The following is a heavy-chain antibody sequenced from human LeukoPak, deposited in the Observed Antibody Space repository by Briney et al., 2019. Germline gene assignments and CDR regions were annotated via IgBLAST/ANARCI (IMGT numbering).Heavy chain of an antibody. CDR1: VFTFSTYG. CDR3: SKGRGDYDDFRLGY. J-gene: IGHJ4*02. V-gene: IGHV3-30*02. D-gene: IGHD4-17*01. Sequence: QPGGSLRLSCAASVFTFSTYGFHWVRQAPGKGLEWVAFISYDGSDDYYAASVKGRFTISRDNSKNTLYLQMNSLRPEDTAVYYCSKGRGDYDDFRLGYWGQRTLVTVSS. CDR2: ISYDGSDD.